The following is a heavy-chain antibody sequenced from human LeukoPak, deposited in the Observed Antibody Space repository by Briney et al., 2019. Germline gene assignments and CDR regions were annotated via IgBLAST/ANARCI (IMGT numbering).Heavy chain of an antibody. Sequence: EASVKVSCKASGYTFTSYSLSWVRQAPGQGLEWMGWISTYNGNTNYAQKLQGRVTMTTDTATSTAYIELRRLRSDDTAVYYCARECRRYYDFWSSGGNAFDIWGQGTMVTVSS. V-gene: IGHV1-18*01. J-gene: IGHJ3*02. CDR2: ISTYNGNT. CDR3: ARECRRYYDFWSSGGNAFDI. D-gene: IGHD3-3*01. CDR1: GYTFTSYS.